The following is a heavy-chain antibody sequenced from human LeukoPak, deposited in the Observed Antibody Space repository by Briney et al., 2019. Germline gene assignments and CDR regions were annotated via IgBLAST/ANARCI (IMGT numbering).Heavy chain of an antibody. J-gene: IGHJ4*02. CDR1: GFTFSDYY. CDR3: ARQSYFYDSSAYYLDY. V-gene: IGHV3-11*01. CDR2: ITTSGSTI. Sequence: GGSLRLSCTASGFTFSDYYMSWIRQAPGKGLEWLSYITTSGSTIYYADSVKGRFTISRDSGKNSLYLQMSSLRAEDTAVYYCARQSYFYDSSAYYLDYWGQGTLVTVSA. D-gene: IGHD3-22*01.